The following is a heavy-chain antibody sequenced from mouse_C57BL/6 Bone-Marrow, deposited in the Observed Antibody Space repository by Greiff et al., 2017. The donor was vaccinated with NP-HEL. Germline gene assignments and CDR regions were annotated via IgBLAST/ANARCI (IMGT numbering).Heavy chain of an antibody. CDR1: GFNIKDDY. D-gene: IGHD1-1*01. Sequence: VQLQQSGAELVRPGASVKLSCTVSGFNIKDDYMHWVKQRPEQGLEWIGWIDPENGDTEYASKFQGKATITADKSSNTAYLQLSSPTSEDTSVYYCTTGGSSPYAMDYWGQGTSVTVSS. CDR2: IDPENGDT. J-gene: IGHJ4*01. V-gene: IGHV14-4*01. CDR3: TTGGSSPYAMDY.